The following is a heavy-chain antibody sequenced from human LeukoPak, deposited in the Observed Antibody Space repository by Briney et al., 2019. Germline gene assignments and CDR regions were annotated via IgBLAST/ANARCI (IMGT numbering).Heavy chain of an antibody. Sequence: ASVKVSCKVSVYTLTELSMHGVGQAAGRGREWMGSFDPENGGTIHAQKFQGRVTMTEDTSTDTAYMELRSSRSEDTAVYYCAAIVVVPAAERFFDLWGQGTLVTVSS. D-gene: IGHD2-2*01. V-gene: IGHV1-24*01. CDR3: AAIVVVPAAERFFDL. J-gene: IGHJ4*02. CDR1: VYTLTELS. CDR2: FDPENGGT.